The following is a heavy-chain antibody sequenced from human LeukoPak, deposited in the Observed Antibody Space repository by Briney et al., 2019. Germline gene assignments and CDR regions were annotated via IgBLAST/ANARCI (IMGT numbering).Heavy chain of an antibody. D-gene: IGHD3-10*02. CDR1: GFTFTSYG. Sequence: GGSLRLSCAASGFTFTSYGMHWVRQAPGKGLEWVAFLRYDGSNRSYADSVKGRFTISRDNSKNTLYLQMNSLRAEDTAVYYCAKDVDLFGELYFDSWGQGTLVTVSS. J-gene: IGHJ4*02. CDR3: AKDVDLFGELYFDS. V-gene: IGHV3-30*02. CDR2: LRYDGSNR.